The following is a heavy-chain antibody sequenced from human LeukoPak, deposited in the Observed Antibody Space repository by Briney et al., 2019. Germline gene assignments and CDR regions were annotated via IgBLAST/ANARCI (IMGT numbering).Heavy chain of an antibody. CDR3: ARHVVEQWLTGSRFDP. CDR1: GYSFTDYW. V-gene: IGHV5-51*01. J-gene: IGHJ5*02. CDR2: IYPGDSNT. Sequence: GESLKISCKASGYSFTDYWIGWVRQMPGKGLEWMGIIYPGDSNTRYSPSFQGQVTISADKSISTVYLQWSSLKASDTAMYYCARHVVEQWLTGSRFDPWGQGTLVTVSS. D-gene: IGHD6-19*01.